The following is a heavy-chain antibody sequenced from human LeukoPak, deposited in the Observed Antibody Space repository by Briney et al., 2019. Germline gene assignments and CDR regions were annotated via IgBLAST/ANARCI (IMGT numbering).Heavy chain of an antibody. CDR2: ISPVSSYT. CDR3: VRDVSRRIGMDV. J-gene: IGHJ6*02. CDR1: GFSFNSYT. V-gene: IGHV3-21*01. D-gene: IGHD2/OR15-2a*01. Sequence: GGSLRLSCLASGFSFNSYTMNWVREAPGKGLEGVSTISPVSSYTWYAESVKGRFTISRDNPKNYLYLQMDSLRAEDTAVYYCVRDVSRRIGMDVWGQGTTVSVSS.